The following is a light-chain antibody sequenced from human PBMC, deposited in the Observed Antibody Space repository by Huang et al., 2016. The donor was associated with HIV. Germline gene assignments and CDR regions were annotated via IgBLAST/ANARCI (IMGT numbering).Light chain of an antibody. Sequence: EMVMTQSPVTLSVSPGERATLSCRASQSVSSNLAWYQQKPGQAPRLLIYGASTRATGIPAWFSGSGSGTEFTLTIGSLQSEDFAVYYCQQYNNWPTFGQGTKLESK. CDR2: GAS. CDR1: QSVSSN. J-gene: IGKJ2*01. CDR3: QQYNNWPT. V-gene: IGKV3-15*01.